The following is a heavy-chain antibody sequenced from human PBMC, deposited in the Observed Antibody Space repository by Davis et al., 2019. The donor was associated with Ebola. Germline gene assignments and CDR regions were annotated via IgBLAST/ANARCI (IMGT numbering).Heavy chain of an antibody. CDR1: GGSISSGGYS. CDR3: ARGALYMVQGVIIAHYYYYGMDV. Sequence: SETLSLTCTVSGGSISSGGYSWSWIRQPPGKGLEWIGYIYHSGSTYYNPSLKSRVTISVDTSKNQFSLKLSSVTAADTAVYYCARGALYMVQGVIIAHYYYYGMDVWGQGTTVTVSS. CDR2: IYHSGST. D-gene: IGHD3-10*01. V-gene: IGHV4-30-2*01. J-gene: IGHJ6*02.